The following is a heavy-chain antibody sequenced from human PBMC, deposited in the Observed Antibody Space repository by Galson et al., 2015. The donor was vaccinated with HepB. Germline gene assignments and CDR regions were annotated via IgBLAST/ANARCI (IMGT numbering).Heavy chain of an antibody. CDR3: ARGGGPGIAAAGMQLDWYFDL. Sequence: TLSLTCAVSGGSISSGGYSWSWIRQPPGKGLEWIGYIYHSGSTYYNPSLKSRVTISVDRSKNQFSLKLSSVTAADTAVYYCARGGGPGIAAAGMQLDWYFDLWGRGTLVTVSS. V-gene: IGHV4-30-2*01. CDR2: IYHSGST. D-gene: IGHD6-13*01. CDR1: GGSISSGGYS. J-gene: IGHJ2*01.